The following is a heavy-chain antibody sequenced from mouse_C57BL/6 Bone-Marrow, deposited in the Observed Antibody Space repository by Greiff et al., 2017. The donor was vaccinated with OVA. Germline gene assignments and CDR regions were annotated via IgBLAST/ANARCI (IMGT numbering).Heavy chain of an antibody. V-gene: IGHV1-81*01. Sequence: VQLQQSEAELARPGASVKLSCKASGYTFTSYGISWVKQRTGQGLEWIGEIYPRSGNTYYNEKFKGKATLTADKSSSTAYMELRSLTSEDSAVYFCARAGYYERVWFAYWGQGTLVTVSA. CDR3: ARAGYYERVWFAY. D-gene: IGHD2-3*01. J-gene: IGHJ3*01. CDR1: GYTFTSYG. CDR2: IYPRSGNT.